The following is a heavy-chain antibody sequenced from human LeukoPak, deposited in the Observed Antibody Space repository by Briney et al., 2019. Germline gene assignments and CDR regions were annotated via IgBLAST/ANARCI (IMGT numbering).Heavy chain of an antibody. CDR3: ARDWVAGVPFDAFDI. Sequence: GGSLRLSCAASGFTLSSYWMSWVRQAPGKGLEWVANIKEDGSEKYYVDSVKGRFTLSRDNAKNSLYLHMNSLTAEDTAMYYCARDWVAGVPFDAFDIWGQGTMVSVSS. CDR1: GFTLSSYW. V-gene: IGHV3-7*03. J-gene: IGHJ3*02. CDR2: IKEDGSEK. D-gene: IGHD3-10*01.